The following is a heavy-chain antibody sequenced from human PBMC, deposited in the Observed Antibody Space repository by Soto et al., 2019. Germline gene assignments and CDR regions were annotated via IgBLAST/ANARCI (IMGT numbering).Heavy chain of an antibody. D-gene: IGHD6-13*01. CDR3: ARDHTSNCWYVWYFDL. J-gene: IGHJ2*01. V-gene: IGHV3-30*09. CDR1: GFTFSNSA. Sequence: QVQLVESGGGVVQPGRSLTLSCEASGFTFSNSALHWVRQAPGKGLEWVAAMSSDGRNIKYVDSVKGRFAISGDNSKSSLYLQMNSLIPEDTAVYYCARDHTSNCWYVWYFDLWGRGTLVTVSS. CDR2: MSSDGRNI.